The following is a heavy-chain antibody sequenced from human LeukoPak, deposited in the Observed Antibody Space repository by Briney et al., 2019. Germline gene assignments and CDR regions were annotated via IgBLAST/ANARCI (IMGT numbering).Heavy chain of an antibody. V-gene: IGHV1-2*02. CDR3: ARAPQNLYYYDSSGYYPSYFDY. CDR1: GYTFTGYY. Sequence: ASVKVSCKASGYTFTGYYMHWVRQAPGQGLEWMGWINPNSGGTNYAQKFQGRVTMTRDTSISTAYMELSRLRSDDAAVYYCARAPQNLYYYDSSGYYPSYFDYWGQGTLVTVSS. CDR2: INPNSGGT. D-gene: IGHD3-22*01. J-gene: IGHJ4*02.